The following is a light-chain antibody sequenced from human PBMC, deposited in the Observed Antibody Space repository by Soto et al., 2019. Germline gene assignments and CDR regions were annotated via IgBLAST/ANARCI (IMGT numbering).Light chain of an antibody. Sequence: EIVMTQSPATLSVSPGERATLSCRASQSVSRNLAWYQQKPGQAPRLLIYGASTRATGIPARFSGSGSGTKFTLTISSLQSEDFAVYYCQQYNNWLGAFGQGTKV. CDR1: QSVSRN. J-gene: IGKJ1*01. CDR2: GAS. CDR3: QQYNNWLGA. V-gene: IGKV3-15*01.